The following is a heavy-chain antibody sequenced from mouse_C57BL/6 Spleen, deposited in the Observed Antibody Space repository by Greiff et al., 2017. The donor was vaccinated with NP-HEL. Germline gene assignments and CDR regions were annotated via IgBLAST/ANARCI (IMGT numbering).Heavy chain of an antibody. CDR3: ARDYGSIDY. Sequence: VMLVESGPGLVAPSQSLSITCTVSGFSLTSYAISWVRQPPGTGLEWLGVIWTGGGTNYNSALKSRLSISKDNSKSQVFLKMNSLQTDDTSRYYCARDYGSIDYWGQGTTLTVSS. CDR2: IWTGGGT. V-gene: IGHV2-9-1*01. D-gene: IGHD1-1*01. CDR1: GFSLTSYA. J-gene: IGHJ2*01.